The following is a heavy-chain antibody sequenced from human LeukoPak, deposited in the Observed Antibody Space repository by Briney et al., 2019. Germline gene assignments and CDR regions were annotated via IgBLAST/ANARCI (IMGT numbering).Heavy chain of an antibody. V-gene: IGHV3-30*04. Sequence: GGSLRLSCAASGLTFSSYAMHWVRQAPGKGLEWVAVISYDGSNKYYADSVKGRFTIPRDNSKNTLSLQMNSLRAEDTAVYYCARDLSVVAANFDYWGQGTLVTVSS. CDR3: ARDLSVVAANFDY. J-gene: IGHJ4*02. D-gene: IGHD2-15*01. CDR1: GLTFSSYA. CDR2: ISYDGSNK.